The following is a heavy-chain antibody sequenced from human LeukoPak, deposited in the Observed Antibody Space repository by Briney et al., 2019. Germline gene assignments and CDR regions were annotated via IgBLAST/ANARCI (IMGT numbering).Heavy chain of an antibody. D-gene: IGHD6-19*01. J-gene: IGHJ4*02. CDR1: GGPIDSFY. CDR3: ASAVAGIRD. V-gene: IGHV4-59*01. CDR2: IYHSGIT. Sequence: SETLSLTCSLSGGPIDSFYWTWIRQPPGKGLEWIGYIYHSGITNYNPSLKSRVTISIDKSKSQFSLTLSSVTAADTAVYYCASAVAGIRDWGQGTLVTVSS.